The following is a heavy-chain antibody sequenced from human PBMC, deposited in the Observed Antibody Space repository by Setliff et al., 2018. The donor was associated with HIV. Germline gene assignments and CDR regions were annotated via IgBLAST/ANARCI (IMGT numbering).Heavy chain of an antibody. J-gene: IGHJ4*02. V-gene: IGHV3-7*01. Sequence: PGGSLRLSCAASGFTFSKYWMSWVRQAPGQGLEWVASVNPDGSEASSVGSMKGRFTVSRDNAKNSLSLQMNSLRVEDTAVYYCADPPSGYWGQGTLVTVSS. CDR3: ADPPSGY. CDR2: VNPDGSEA. D-gene: IGHD3-10*01. CDR1: GFTFSKYW.